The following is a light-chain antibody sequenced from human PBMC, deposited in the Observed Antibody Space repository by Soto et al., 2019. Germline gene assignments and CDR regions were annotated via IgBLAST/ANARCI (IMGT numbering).Light chain of an antibody. V-gene: IGKV3-15*01. Sequence: EVVTTQSPATLSVSPGERATLSCRASQGLGTNLAWYQQKPGQAPRLLIYAASTRATGVPGRFSGSGSGTEFTLTISSLKSEDFAVDYCQQYNHWPLTVGGGTKVDIK. CDR1: QGLGTN. J-gene: IGKJ4*01. CDR3: QQYNHWPLT. CDR2: AAS.